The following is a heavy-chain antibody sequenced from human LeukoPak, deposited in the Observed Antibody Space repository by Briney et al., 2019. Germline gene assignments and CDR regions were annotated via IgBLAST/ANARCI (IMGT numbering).Heavy chain of an antibody. D-gene: IGHD6-6*01. CDR3: ARGVRAARPYYYYYMDV. V-gene: IGHV4-34*01. Sequence: PSETLSLTCAVYGGSFSGYYWSWIRQPPGKGLEWIGEINHSGRTNYNPSLKSRVTISVDTSKNQFSLKLSSVTAADTAVYYCARGVRAARPYYYYYMDVWGKGTTVTVSS. CDR2: INHSGRT. CDR1: GGSFSGYY. J-gene: IGHJ6*03.